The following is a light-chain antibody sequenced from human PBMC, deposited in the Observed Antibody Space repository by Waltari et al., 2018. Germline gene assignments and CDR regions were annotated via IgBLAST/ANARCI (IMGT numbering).Light chain of an antibody. CDR1: SSDVGGYNY. J-gene: IGLJ2*01. CDR3: SSYTSSSTLVV. CDR2: EVS. Sequence: QSALTQPASVSGSPGQSITISCTGTSSDVGGYNYVSWYQQHPGKAPKLMIYEVSTRPSGVSNRFSGSKHGTTASRTISGRQADDEADYYCSSYTSSSTLVVFGGGTKLTVL. V-gene: IGLV2-14*01.